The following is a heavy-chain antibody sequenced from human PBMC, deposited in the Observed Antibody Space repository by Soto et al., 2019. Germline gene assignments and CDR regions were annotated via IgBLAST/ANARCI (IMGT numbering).Heavy chain of an antibody. CDR1: GFTFSSYA. J-gene: IGHJ5*02. CDR3: AKEESLVVAAHNWFDP. Sequence: EVQLLESGGGLVQPGGSLRLSCAASGFTFSSYAMSWVRQAPGKGLEWVSAISGSGGSTYYADSVKGRFTISRDNSKNPLYLQMNSLRAEDTAVYYWAKEESLVVAAHNWFDPWGQVTLVTVSS. CDR2: ISGSGGST. V-gene: IGHV3-23*01. D-gene: IGHD2-15*01.